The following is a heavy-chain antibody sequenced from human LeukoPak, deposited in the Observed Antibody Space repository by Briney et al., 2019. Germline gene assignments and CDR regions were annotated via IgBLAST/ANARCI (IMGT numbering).Heavy chain of an antibody. CDR2: ISAGSTTI. CDR1: RFTFSIYS. J-gene: IGHJ4*02. D-gene: IGHD6-13*01. Sequence: GGSLRLSCAASRFTFSIYSMIWVRQAPGKGLEWVSYISAGSTTIYYADSVKGRFTISRDNSKNTLYLQMNSLRAEDTAVYYCARGSIAAALYFDYWGQGTLVTVSS. V-gene: IGHV3-48*01. CDR3: ARGSIAAALYFDY.